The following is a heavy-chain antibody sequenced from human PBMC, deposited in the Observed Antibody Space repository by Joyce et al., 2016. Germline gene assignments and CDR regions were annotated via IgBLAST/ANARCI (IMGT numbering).Heavy chain of an antibody. J-gene: IGHJ1*01. D-gene: IGHD4-17*01. CDR3: ANSLYGDYAAGHFQQ. CDR2: IYWNDDK. CDR1: GFSLTTSGFG. V-gene: IGHV2-5*01. Sequence: QIILRESGPTLVKPTQSLTLTCSFSGFSLTTSGFGVGWIRQPPGKALEWLTLIYWNDDKRYRPSLKNRLTITKDTSKNQVVLTMTNMHPVDTATYYCANSLYGDYAAGHFQQWDQGSLVTVSS.